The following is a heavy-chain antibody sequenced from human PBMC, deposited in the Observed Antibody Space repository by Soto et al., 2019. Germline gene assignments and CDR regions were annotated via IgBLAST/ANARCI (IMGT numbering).Heavy chain of an antibody. Sequence: PSETLSLTCSVSGASVAGGSYYWSWVRQPPGKGLEWIGYIPSRGRPFYNPSLTSRGTISADTSKNQLSLQLTSVTAADTAVYYCARDTYSGYDFGLWGRGTLVTVS. CDR2: IPSRGRP. CDR3: ARDTYSGYDFGL. CDR1: GASVAGGSYY. V-gene: IGHV4-30-4*01. D-gene: IGHD5-12*01. J-gene: IGHJ5*02.